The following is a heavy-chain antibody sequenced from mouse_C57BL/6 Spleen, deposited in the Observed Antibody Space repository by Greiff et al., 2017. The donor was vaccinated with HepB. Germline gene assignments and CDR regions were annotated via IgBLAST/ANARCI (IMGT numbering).Heavy chain of an antibody. CDR2: ISSGSSTI. V-gene: IGHV5-17*01. CDR3: ARRWVYYAMDY. CDR1: GFTFSDYG. Sequence: EVLLVESGGGLVKPGGSLKLSCAASGFTFSDYGMHWVRQAPEKGLEWVAYISSGSSTIYYADTVKGRFTISRDNAKNTLFLQMTSLRSEDTARYYCARRWVYYAMDYWGQGTSVTVSS. J-gene: IGHJ4*01. D-gene: IGHD1-1*02.